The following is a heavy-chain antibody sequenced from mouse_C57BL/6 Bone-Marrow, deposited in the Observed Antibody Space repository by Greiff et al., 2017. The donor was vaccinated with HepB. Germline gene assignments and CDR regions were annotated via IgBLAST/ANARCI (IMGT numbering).Heavy chain of an antibody. CDR2: INPSSGYT. J-gene: IGHJ2*01. CDR3: ARPYGSSPWYFDY. Sequence: QVQLKQSGAELAKPGASVKLSCKASGYTFTSYWMHWVKQRPGQGLEWIGYINPSSGYTTYNQKFKDKATLTADKSSSTAYMQLSSLTYEDSAVYYCARPYGSSPWYFDYWGQGTTLTVSS. V-gene: IGHV1-7*01. D-gene: IGHD1-1*01. CDR1: GYTFTSYW.